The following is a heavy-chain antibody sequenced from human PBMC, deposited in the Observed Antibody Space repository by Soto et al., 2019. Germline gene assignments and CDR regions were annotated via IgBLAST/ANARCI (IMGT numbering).Heavy chain of an antibody. D-gene: IGHD3-9*01. Sequence: QVHLVQSGAEAKKPGSSVKVSCKPSGGTFSSSTISWVRQAPGQGLEWMGGISAIFGSANHAQKFQGRVTFTWDKSTSTAYMEARSLRSEDTAVYYSATGSAMAADNWGQGTLVTVTS. CDR3: ATGSAMAADN. J-gene: IGHJ4*02. V-gene: IGHV1-69*06. CDR1: GGTFSSST. CDR2: ISAIFGSA.